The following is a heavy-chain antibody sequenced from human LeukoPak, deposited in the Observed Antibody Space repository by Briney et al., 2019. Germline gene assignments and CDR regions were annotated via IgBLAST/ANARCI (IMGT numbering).Heavy chain of an antibody. CDR3: ANPRYDSSGYYYVD. CDR1: GFTFSNYW. CDR2: INTDGSST. V-gene: IGHV3-74*01. J-gene: IGHJ4*02. D-gene: IGHD3-22*01. Sequence: PGGSLRLSCAASGFTFSNYWMHWVRQAPGKGLVWVSRINTDGSSTNYADSVKGRFTISRDNAKNTLYLQMNSLRGEDTAVYYCANPRYDSSGYYYVDWGQGTLVTVSS.